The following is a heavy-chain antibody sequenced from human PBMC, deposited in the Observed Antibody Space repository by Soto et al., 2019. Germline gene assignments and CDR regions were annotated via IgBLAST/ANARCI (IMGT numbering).Heavy chain of an antibody. CDR3: ARGVLVPAAIVYYYGMDV. CDR2: ISYDGSNK. CDR1: GFTFSSYA. Sequence: QVQLVESGGGVVQPGRSLRLSCAASGFTFSSYAMHWVRQAPGKGLEWVAVISYDGSNKYYADSVKGRFTISRDNSKNPLYLQMNSLRVEATAVYYCARGVLVPAAIVYYYGMDVWGQGTTVTVSS. V-gene: IGHV3-30-3*01. J-gene: IGHJ6*02. D-gene: IGHD2-2*02.